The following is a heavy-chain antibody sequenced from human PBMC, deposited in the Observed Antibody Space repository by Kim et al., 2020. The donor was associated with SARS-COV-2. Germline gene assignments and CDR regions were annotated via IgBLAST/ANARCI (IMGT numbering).Heavy chain of an antibody. V-gene: IGHV6-1*01. J-gene: IGHJ3*01. D-gene: IGHD3-10*01. Sequence: TLSLTCDISGDSVSSENIAWNWLRLSPSRGLEWLGRTWYRSAWTTDYALSVRSRITIIADTSKNRFSLHLSYVTPEDTAVYYCARLDYHTTSTF. CDR1: GDSVSSENIA. CDR3: ARLDYHTTSTF. CDR2: TWYRSAWTT.